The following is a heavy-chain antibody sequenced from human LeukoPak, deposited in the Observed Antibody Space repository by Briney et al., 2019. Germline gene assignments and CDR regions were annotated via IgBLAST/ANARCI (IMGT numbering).Heavy chain of an antibody. D-gene: IGHD1-26*01. Sequence: GGSLRLSCAASGFTFDDYGMSWVRQAPGKGLEWVSGINWNGGSTGYADSVNGRFTISRDNAKHSLYLQMNSLRAEDTALYYCARSNSGSYYGFDYWGQGTLVTVSS. CDR3: ARSNSGSYYGFDY. J-gene: IGHJ4*02. CDR1: GFTFDDYG. CDR2: INWNGGST. V-gene: IGHV3-20*04.